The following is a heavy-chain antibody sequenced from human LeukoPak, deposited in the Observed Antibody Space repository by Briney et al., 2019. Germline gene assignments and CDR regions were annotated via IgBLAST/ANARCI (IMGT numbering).Heavy chain of an antibody. CDR3: AHWNYKHGGGFDI. D-gene: IGHD1-7*01. CDR2: ISGSGDAI. V-gene: IGHV3-48*01. Sequence: GGSLRLSCATSGFTFSRYPMIWVRQAPGKGLECISYISGSGDAIHYADSVKGRFTFSRDNAKNSLYLQMNSLRGEDTAVYFCAHWNYKHGGGFDIWGQGTKVTVSS. J-gene: IGHJ3*02. CDR1: GFTFSRYP.